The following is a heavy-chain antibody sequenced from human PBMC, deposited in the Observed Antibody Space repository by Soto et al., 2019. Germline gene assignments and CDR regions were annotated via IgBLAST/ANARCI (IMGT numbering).Heavy chain of an antibody. D-gene: IGHD1-26*01. Sequence: GGSLRLSCAASGFPFRNAWMFWVRQVPGRGLEWVGRIKSKSDGGTTDYAAPVEGRFIISKDESKNALYLQMNSLKTEDTAVYYCTTVSGRRGLYWGQGTLVTVSS. CDR3: TTVSGRRGLY. J-gene: IGHJ4*02. CDR2: IKSKSDGGTT. V-gene: IGHV3-15*01. CDR1: GFPFRNAW.